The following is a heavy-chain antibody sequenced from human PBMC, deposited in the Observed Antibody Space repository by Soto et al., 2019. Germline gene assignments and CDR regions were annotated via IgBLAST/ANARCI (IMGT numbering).Heavy chain of an antibody. J-gene: IGHJ4*02. CDR3: ARDPEICDY. CDR1: GYTVTSYG. V-gene: IGHV1-18*01. Sequence: QVQLVQSGAEVKKPGASVKVSCKASGYTVTSYGISWVRQAPGPGLEWMGWISVYNGNTKYAQKVQGRVTMSTDTATRTAYMELRSLRSDVTAVYYCARDPEICDYWGQGTLGTVSS. CDR2: ISVYNGNT.